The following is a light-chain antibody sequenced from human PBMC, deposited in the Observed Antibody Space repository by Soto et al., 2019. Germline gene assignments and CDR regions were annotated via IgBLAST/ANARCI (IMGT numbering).Light chain of an antibody. J-gene: IGKJ1*01. CDR1: QSISSW. CDR2: DGS. Sequence: DIQMTQSPSTLSASVGDRVTITCRASQSISSWLAWYQQKPGKAPKLLIYDGSSLESGVPSRFSGSGSGTEFTLTISSLQPDDFATYYCQQYNSYSTFGHGTKVEIK. CDR3: QQYNSYST. V-gene: IGKV1-5*01.